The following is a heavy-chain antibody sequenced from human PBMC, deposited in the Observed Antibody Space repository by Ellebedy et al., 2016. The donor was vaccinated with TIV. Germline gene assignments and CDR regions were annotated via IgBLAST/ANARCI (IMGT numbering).Heavy chain of an antibody. Sequence: AASVKVSCKASGYTFINYAISWVRQAPGQGLEWLGWISPYNGNTKSAQKLQGRVTMTTDTSTSTAYMELRSLRSDDTAVYYCARFVDGDYEDYWGQGALVTVSS. CDR3: ARFVDGDYEDY. CDR2: ISPYNGNT. J-gene: IGHJ4*02. D-gene: IGHD4-17*01. V-gene: IGHV1-18*04. CDR1: GYTFINYA.